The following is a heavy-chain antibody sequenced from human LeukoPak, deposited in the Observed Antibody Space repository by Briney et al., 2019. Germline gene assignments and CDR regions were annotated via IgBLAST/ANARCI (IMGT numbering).Heavy chain of an antibody. CDR2: INPSGGST. V-gene: IGHV1-46*01. Sequence: GASVKVSCKASGYTFTSYYMHWVRQAPGQGLEWMGIINPSGGSTSYAQKFQGRVTMTRDTSTSTVYMELRSLRSDDTAVYYCARKNVDIVATITNYYYYYMDVWGKGTTVTVSS. CDR3: ARKNVDIVATITNYYYYYMDV. CDR1: GYTFTSYY. J-gene: IGHJ6*03. D-gene: IGHD5-12*01.